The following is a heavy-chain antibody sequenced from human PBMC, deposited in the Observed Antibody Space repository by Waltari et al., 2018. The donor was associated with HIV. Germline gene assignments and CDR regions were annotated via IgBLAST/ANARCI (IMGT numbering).Heavy chain of an antibody. Sequence: EVNLVESGGGLVKPGGSLRLSCTASGLTFINAWLNWVRQAPGKGIELVCRIKSKPEYGPTHYAAPVKGRFTISRDDSKTALYLLRNSLRTEDTAVYYWTTGGDFYAFDIWGQGTLVTVSS. J-gene: IGHJ3*02. V-gene: IGHV3-15*01. CDR1: GLTFINAW. CDR3: TTGGDFYAFDI. D-gene: IGHD2-21*02. CDR2: IKSKPEYGPT.